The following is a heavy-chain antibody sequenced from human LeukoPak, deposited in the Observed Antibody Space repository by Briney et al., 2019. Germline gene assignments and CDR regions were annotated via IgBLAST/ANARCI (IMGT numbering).Heavy chain of an antibody. Sequence: PSETLSLTCGVSGVSFSSSNWWSWVRQPPGKGLEWIGEIHPSGSTNYNPSLKSRVTISIDKSKNQFSLKLSSVTAADTAVYYCARAFSDAFDIWGQGTMVTVSS. CDR2: IHPSGST. V-gene: IGHV4-4*02. CDR3: ARAFSDAFDI. J-gene: IGHJ3*02. CDR1: GVSFSSSNW.